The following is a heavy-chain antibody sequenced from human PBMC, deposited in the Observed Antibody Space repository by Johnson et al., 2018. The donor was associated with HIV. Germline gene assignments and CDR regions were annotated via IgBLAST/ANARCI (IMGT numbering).Heavy chain of an antibody. CDR2: VNWNGDST. J-gene: IGHJ3*02. D-gene: IGHD5-24*01. CDR3: ARFGRGGSHAFDI. CDR1: GFTFDDYG. Sequence: EQLVESGGGVVRPGGSLRLSCAASGFTFDDYGMSGVRQAPGKGLEWVSGVNWNGDSTGYAASVKGRFTISRDNAKNSLYLQMNSLRAEDTAFYYCARFGRGGSHAFDIWGQGTMVTVSS. V-gene: IGHV3-20*04.